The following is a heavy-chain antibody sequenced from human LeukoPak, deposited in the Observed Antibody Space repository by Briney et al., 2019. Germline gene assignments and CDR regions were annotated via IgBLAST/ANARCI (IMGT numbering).Heavy chain of an antibody. Sequence: SVKVSCKASGGTFSSYAISCVRQAPGQGLEWMGRIIPILGIANYAQKFQGRVTITADKSTSTAYMELSSLRSEDTAVYYCARSSYGSGSYYLFDYWGQGTLVTVSS. CDR3: ARSSYGSGSYYLFDY. D-gene: IGHD3-10*01. V-gene: IGHV1-69*04. CDR2: IIPILGIA. CDR1: GGTFSSYA. J-gene: IGHJ4*02.